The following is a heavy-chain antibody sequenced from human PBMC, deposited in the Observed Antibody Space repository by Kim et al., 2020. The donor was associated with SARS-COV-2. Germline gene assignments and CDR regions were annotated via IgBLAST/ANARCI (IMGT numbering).Heavy chain of an antibody. D-gene: IGHD6-13*01. CDR3: ARGTSSSWYVGYYGMDV. J-gene: IGHJ6*02. V-gene: IGHV4-59*01. CDR2: IYYSGST. CDR1: GGSISSYY. Sequence: SETLSLTCTVSGGSISSYYWSWIRQPPGKGLEWIGYIYYSGSTNYNPSLKSRVTISVDTSKNQFSLKLSSVTAADTAVYYCARGTSSSWYVGYYGMDVWGQGTTVTVSS.